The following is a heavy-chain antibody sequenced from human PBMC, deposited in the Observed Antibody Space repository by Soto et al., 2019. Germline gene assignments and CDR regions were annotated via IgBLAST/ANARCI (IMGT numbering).Heavy chain of an antibody. Sequence: SETLSLTCTVSGGSISSRGYYWGWIRQPPGKGLEWIGYIYYSGSTYYNPSLKSRVAISVDTSKKQFSLKLSSVTAADTAVYYCARSTDSSGWRFDYWGQGTQVTVSS. V-gene: IGHV4-39*07. CDR3: ARSTDSSGWRFDY. J-gene: IGHJ4*02. D-gene: IGHD6-19*01. CDR1: GGSISSRGYY. CDR2: IYYSGST.